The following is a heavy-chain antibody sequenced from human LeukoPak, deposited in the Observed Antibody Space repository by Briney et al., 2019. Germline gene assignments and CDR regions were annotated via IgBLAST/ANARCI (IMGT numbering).Heavy chain of an antibody. Sequence: GGSLRLSCAASGFTFSYYGMSWVRQAPGKGLEWVSAFSGSGGRTYYADSVKGRFTISRDNSKNALYLQMNSLRAEDTAVYYCAKSQGRIVVVIAESPIDYWGQGTLVTVSS. CDR3: AKSQGRIVVVIAESPIDY. V-gene: IGHV3-23*01. D-gene: IGHD3-22*01. CDR2: FSGSGGRT. J-gene: IGHJ4*02. CDR1: GFTFSYYG.